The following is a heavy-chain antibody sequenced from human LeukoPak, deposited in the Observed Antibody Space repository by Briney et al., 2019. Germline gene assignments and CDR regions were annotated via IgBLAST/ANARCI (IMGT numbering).Heavy chain of an antibody. V-gene: IGHV3-30*03. Sequence: GGSLRLSCAASGFTFSSYGMHWVRQAPGKGLEWVAVISYDGSNKYYADSVKGRFTISGDNSKNTLYLQMNSLRAEDTAVYYCAAGGRDYDSSGYLDYWGQGTLVTVSS. D-gene: IGHD3-22*01. CDR2: ISYDGSNK. CDR1: GFTFSSYG. CDR3: AAGGRDYDSSGYLDY. J-gene: IGHJ4*02.